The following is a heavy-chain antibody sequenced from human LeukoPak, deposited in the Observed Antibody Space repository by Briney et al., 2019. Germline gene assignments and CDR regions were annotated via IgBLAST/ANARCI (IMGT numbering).Heavy chain of an antibody. J-gene: IGHJ4*02. CDR2: IYYSGST. D-gene: IGHD5-12*01. CDR1: GGSISSSSYY. V-gene: IGHV4-39*01. CDR3: ARHGYETPGVVDY. Sequence: PSEPLSLPCTVSGGSISSSSYYWGWIRQPPGKGLERIGRIYYSGSTYYSPYLKSRVTISVDTSKNQFSLKLSSVTAADTAVYYCARHGYETPGVVDYWGQGTLVTVSS.